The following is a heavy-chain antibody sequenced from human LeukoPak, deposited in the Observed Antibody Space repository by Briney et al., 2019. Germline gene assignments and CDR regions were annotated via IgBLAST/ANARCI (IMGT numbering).Heavy chain of an antibody. Sequence: PSETLSLTCAVYGGSFSGYYWSWIRRPPGKGLEWIGEINHSGSTNYNPSLKSRVTISVDTSKNQFSLKLSSVTAADTAVYYCARGFQQLAPYFDYWGQGTLVTVSS. CDR2: INHSGST. CDR3: ARGFQQLAPYFDY. V-gene: IGHV4-34*01. J-gene: IGHJ4*02. D-gene: IGHD6-13*01. CDR1: GGSFSGYY.